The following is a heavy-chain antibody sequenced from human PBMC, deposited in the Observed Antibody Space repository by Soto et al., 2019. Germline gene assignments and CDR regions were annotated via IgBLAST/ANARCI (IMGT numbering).Heavy chain of an antibody. CDR3: ARVRPYYDFWSGYSYGMDV. CDR2: MNPNSGNT. D-gene: IGHD3-3*01. Sequence: ASVKVSCKASGYTFTSYDINWVRQATGQGLEWMGWMNPNSGNTGYAQKFQGRVTMTRTTSIRTAYMELSSLRSEDTAVYYCARVRPYYDFWSGYSYGMDVWGQGTTVTVSS. V-gene: IGHV1-8*01. CDR1: GYTFTSYD. J-gene: IGHJ6*02.